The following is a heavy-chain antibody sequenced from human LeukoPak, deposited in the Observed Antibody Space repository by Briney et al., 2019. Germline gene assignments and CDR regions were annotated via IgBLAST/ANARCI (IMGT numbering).Heavy chain of an antibody. CDR3: AKLVVPVVAATGDWFDP. D-gene: IGHD2-15*01. CDR1: GFTFDDYA. J-gene: IGHJ5*02. V-gene: IGHV3-9*01. Sequence: PGGSLRLSWAASGFTFDDYAMHWVRQAPGKGLEWVSGISWNSGSIGYADSVKGRFTISRYNAKNSLYLQMNSLRAEDTALYYCAKLVVPVVAATGDWFDPWXXGTXVXXSS. CDR2: ISWNSGSI.